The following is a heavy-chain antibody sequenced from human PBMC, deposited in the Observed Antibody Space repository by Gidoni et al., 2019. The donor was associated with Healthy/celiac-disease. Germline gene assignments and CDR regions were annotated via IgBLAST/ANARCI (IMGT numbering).Heavy chain of an antibody. CDR2: IGTAGDT. CDR3: ARGDSSSWSTTFDY. Sequence: EVQLVESGGGLVQPGGSLRLSCAASGFTFSSYDMHWVRHAKGKGLEWVSAIGTAGDTYYPGSVKGRFTISRENAKNSLYLQMNSLRAGDTAVYYCARGDSSSWSTTFDYWGQGTLVTVSS. J-gene: IGHJ4*02. CDR1: GFTFSSYD. V-gene: IGHV3-13*01. D-gene: IGHD6-13*01.